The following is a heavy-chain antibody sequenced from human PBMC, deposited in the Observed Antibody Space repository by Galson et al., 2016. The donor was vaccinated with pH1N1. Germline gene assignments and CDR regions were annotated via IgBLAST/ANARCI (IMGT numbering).Heavy chain of an antibody. J-gene: IGHJ4*02. CDR1: GFTFTSYA. CDR2: ILYDGTNE. Sequence: SLRLSCAASGFTFTSYAMHWVRQAPGKGLEWVAVILYDGTNEYYADSVKGRFTISRDKTQSTVYLQMNSLRTEDTAVYYCARDSEYSGHEGLHWAQGNLVIVSS. CDR3: ARDSEYSGHEGLH. D-gene: IGHD5-12*01. V-gene: IGHV3-30*04.